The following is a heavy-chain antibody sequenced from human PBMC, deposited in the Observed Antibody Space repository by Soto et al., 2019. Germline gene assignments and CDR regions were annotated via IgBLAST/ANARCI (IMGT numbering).Heavy chain of an antibody. J-gene: IGHJ6*02. CDR1: GGSFTYT. V-gene: IGHV1-69*01. CDR3: ARLHSHGTFGRDV. CDR2: IIPIFGTT. D-gene: IGHD5-18*01. Sequence: QMHLVQSGAEVKEPGSSVKVSCKASGGSFTYTLSGVRQAPGQGLEWMGGIIPIFGTTNYAQKCQGRLTITAAESTKTAYMELTNLRSDDTAVYYCARLHSHGTFGRDVWGQGTTVSVSS.